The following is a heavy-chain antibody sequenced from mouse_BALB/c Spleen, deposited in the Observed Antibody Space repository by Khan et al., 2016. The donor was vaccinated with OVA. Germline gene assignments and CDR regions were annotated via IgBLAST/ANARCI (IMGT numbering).Heavy chain of an antibody. J-gene: IGHJ2*01. D-gene: IGHD1-1*01. CDR2: ISGDSNTI. V-gene: IGHV5-17*02. CDR1: GFTFNSYG. Sequence: EVHLVESGGGLVQPGRSQKLSCAASGFTFNSYGMHWVRQAPEKGLEWVAYISGDSNTIYYADTVKGRFTISRDNTKNTLFLQMTSLMSEDTAMYYCATSYFYGYYFDYWGPGTTLTVS. CDR3: ATSYFYGYYFDY.